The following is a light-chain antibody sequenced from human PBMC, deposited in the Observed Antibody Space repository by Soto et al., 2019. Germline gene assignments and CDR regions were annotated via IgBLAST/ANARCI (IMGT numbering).Light chain of an antibody. CDR3: QRYGTSPPT. CDR2: GAS. Sequence: EIVLTQSPVTLSLSPGERTTLSCRASQSVSSSYLAWYQQKPGQAPRLLIYGASNRATGIPDRFSGSGSGTDFTLTISSLEPEDFAVYFCQRYGTSPPTFGQGTKVDI. V-gene: IGKV3-20*01. CDR1: QSVSSSY. J-gene: IGKJ1*01.